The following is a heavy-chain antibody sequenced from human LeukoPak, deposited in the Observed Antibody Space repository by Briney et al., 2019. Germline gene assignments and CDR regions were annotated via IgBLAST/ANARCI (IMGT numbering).Heavy chain of an antibody. CDR1: GYILTSNW. Sequence: GESLKISCKVSGYILTSNWIGWVRQVPGKGLEWMGLIYPGYSDGKYSASFQGQVTLSVDPSISTAYLHLSSLRPSNTAINSCVRVALTSSLDYWGQGTPVTASS. CDR3: VRVALTSSLDY. D-gene: IGHD6-13*01. J-gene: IGHJ4*02. V-gene: IGHV5-51*01. CDR2: IYPGYSDG.